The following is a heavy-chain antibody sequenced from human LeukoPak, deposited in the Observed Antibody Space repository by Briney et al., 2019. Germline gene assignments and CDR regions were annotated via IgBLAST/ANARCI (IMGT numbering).Heavy chain of an antibody. CDR2: INGDGSAT. D-gene: IGHD7-27*01. J-gene: IGHJ4*02. CDR1: GFTFSRHW. CDR3: ARDLNWGQVDY. Sequence: HTGGSLRLSCAASGFTFSRHWMYWLRQAPGKGLAWVSRINGDGSATNYAGSMKGRFTISRDNARNIVYLQMNSLREDDTAVYYCARDLNWGQVDYWGQGTLVTVSS. V-gene: IGHV3-74*01.